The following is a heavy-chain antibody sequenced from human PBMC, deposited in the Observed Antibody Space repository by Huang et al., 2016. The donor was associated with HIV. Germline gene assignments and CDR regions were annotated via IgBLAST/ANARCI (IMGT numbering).Heavy chain of an antibody. CDR1: GFKLSGFG. Sequence: QVHLVESGGGVVQPGGSLRLSCAASGFKLSGFGMHWVRQAPGKGLDVVAVISYDGRRQFYTDSVKGRFTISRDNSDNTLSLQMKGLRPDDTAVYYCAKESRWFSDFDHWGQGVLVSVSS. D-gene: IGHD2-15*01. CDR2: ISYDGRRQ. V-gene: IGHV3-30*18. J-gene: IGHJ4*02. CDR3: AKESRWFSDFDH.